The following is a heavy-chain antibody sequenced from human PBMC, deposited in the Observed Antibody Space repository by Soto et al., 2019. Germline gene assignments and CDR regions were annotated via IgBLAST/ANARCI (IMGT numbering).Heavy chain of an antibody. CDR2: ISGSGGST. V-gene: IGHV3-23*01. D-gene: IGHD4-17*01. CDR3: AKDRNYGDPGPQYYFDY. Sequence: PGGSLRLSCAASGFTFSSYAMRWVRQAPGKGLEWVSAISGSGGSTYYADSVKGRFTISRDNSKNTLYLQMNSLRAEDTAVYYCAKDRNYGDPGPQYYFDYWGQGTLVTVS. J-gene: IGHJ4*02. CDR1: GFTFSSYA.